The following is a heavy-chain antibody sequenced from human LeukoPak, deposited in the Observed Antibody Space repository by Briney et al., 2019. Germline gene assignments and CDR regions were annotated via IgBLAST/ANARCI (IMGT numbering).Heavy chain of an antibody. CDR3: ARRGGYSYGPTAAFDY. D-gene: IGHD5-18*01. V-gene: IGHV5-51*01. J-gene: IGHJ4*02. Sequence: KISCKGSGYSFTSYWIGWVRQMPGKGLEWMGIIYPGDSDTRYSPSFQGQVTISADKSISTAYLQWSSLKASDTAMYYCARRGGYSYGPTAAFDYWGQGTLVTVSS. CDR2: IYPGDSDT. CDR1: GYSFTSYW.